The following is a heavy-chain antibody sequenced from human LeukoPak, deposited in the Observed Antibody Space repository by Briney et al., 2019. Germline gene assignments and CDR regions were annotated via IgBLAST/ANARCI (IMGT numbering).Heavy chain of an antibody. D-gene: IGHD6-19*01. CDR1: GFTFSSYA. CDR3: VKDVNPYSSGWQQYFQH. V-gene: IGHV3-64D*09. CDR2: ISNNGGNT. J-gene: IGHJ1*01. Sequence: GGSLRLSCSASGFTFSSYAMHWVRQAPGKGLEYVSAISNNGGNTYYADSVEGRFTISRDNSRDTLYLQMSSLRAEDTAVYYCVKDVNPYSSGWQQYFQHWGQGTLVTVSS.